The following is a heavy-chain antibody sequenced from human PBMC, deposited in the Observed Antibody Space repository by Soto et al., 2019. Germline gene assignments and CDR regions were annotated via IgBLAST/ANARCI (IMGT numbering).Heavy chain of an antibody. CDR2: ISAYNGNT. Sequence: ASVKVSCKASGYTFTSYGISWVRQAPGQGLEWMGWISAYNGNTNYAQKLQGRVTMTTDTSTSTAYMELRSLRSDDTAVYYCARDNPIAPGPPDRQDYWGQGTLVTVSS. CDR3: ARDNPIAPGPPDRQDY. D-gene: IGHD6-13*01. CDR1: GYTFTSYG. V-gene: IGHV1-18*01. J-gene: IGHJ4*02.